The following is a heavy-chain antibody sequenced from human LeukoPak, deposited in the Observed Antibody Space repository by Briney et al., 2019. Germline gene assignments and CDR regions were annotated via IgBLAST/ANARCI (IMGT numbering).Heavy chain of an antibody. CDR1: GFTFSSYW. V-gene: IGHV3-7*04. J-gene: IGHJ6*02. Sequence: GGSLRPSCAASGFTFSSYWMSWVRQAPGKGLEWVAKIKEDGSEKYYVDSVKGRFTISRDNAKNSLDLQMSSLRAEDTAVYYCARDAVAAITNYYYYGMDVWGQGTTVTVSS. D-gene: IGHD2-21*02. CDR3: ARDAVAAITNYYYYGMDV. CDR2: IKEDGSEK.